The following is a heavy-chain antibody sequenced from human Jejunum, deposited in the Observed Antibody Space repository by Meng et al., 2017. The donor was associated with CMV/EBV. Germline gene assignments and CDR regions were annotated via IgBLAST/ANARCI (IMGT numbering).Heavy chain of an antibody. CDR2: INPYDGHT. CDR1: GYRFTTYN. Sequence: GYRFTTYNITWVRQAPGQGLEWMGWINPYDGHTNFAESLQGRLTMTTDTSSSTAYMELRSLRSDDTAVYYCARGRVTYSSTSSLQFWGQGSLVTVSS. D-gene: IGHD4-11*01. V-gene: IGHV1-18*01. CDR3: ARGRVTYSSTSSLQF. J-gene: IGHJ4*02.